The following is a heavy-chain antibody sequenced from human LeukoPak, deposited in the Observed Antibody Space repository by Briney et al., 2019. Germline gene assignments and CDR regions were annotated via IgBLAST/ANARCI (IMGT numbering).Heavy chain of an antibody. J-gene: IGHJ3*02. Sequence: GGSLRLSCAASGFTFSTYGMHWVRQAPGKGLEWVAIISYDGSSKYYADSVKGRFTISRDNSKNTLYLQMNSLRAEDTAVYYCARSSSGPDPPDIWGQGTMVTVSS. CDR3: ARSSSGPDPPDI. V-gene: IGHV3-30*03. CDR2: ISYDGSSK. CDR1: GFTFSTYG. D-gene: IGHD6-19*01.